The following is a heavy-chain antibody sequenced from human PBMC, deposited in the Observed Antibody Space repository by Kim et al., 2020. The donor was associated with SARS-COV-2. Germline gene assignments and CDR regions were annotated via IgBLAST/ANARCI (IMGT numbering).Heavy chain of an antibody. V-gene: IGHV5-51*03. Sequence: GESLKISCKGSGYSFTSYWIGWVRQMPGKGLEWMGIIYPGDSDTRYSPSFQGQVTISADKSISTAYLQWSSLKASDTAMYYCARDHYDILTGYYGDAFDIWGQGTMVTVSS. CDR2: IYPGDSDT. J-gene: IGHJ3*02. CDR3: ARDHYDILTGYYGDAFDI. D-gene: IGHD3-9*01. CDR1: GYSFTSYW.